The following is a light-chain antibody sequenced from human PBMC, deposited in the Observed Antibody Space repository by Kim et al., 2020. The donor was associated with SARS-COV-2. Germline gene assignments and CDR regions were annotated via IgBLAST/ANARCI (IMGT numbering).Light chain of an antibody. V-gene: IGLV3-1*01. J-gene: IGLJ1*01. CDR2: QDD. CDR3: QAWDSSRYV. CDR1: KLGNKY. Sequence: SYELTQPPSVSVSPGQPASITCSGDKLGNKYASWYQQRPGQSPVLVIYQDDKRPSGIPERFSGSNSGNTATLTISGTQAMDEADYYCQAWDSSRYVFGTGTKVTVL.